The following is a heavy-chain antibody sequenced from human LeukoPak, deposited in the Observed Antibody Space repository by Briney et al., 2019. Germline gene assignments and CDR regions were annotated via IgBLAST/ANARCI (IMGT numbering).Heavy chain of an antibody. CDR3: ARGVVPAAIDEGYYYGMDV. V-gene: IGHV4-59*01. D-gene: IGHD2-2*02. CDR1: GGSISSYY. J-gene: IGHJ6*02. Sequence: SETLSLTCTVSGGSISSYYWSWIRQPPGKGLEWIGYIYYSGSTNYNPSLRSRVTISVDTSKNQFSLKLSSVTAADTAVYYCARGVVPAAIDEGYYYGMDVWGQGTTVTVSS. CDR2: IYYSGST.